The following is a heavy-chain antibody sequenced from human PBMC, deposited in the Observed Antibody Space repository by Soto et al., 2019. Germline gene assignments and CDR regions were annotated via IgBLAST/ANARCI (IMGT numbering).Heavy chain of an antibody. CDR2: IKQAGSEK. CDR1: GFTFSAYW. J-gene: IGHJ4*02. D-gene: IGHD6-25*01. V-gene: IGHV3-7*01. Sequence: GGSLRLSCAASGFTFSAYWMSWVRQAPGKGLEWVANIKQAGSEKYYVDSVNGRFIISRDDAKNSLFLQVNSLRVEDTAVYYCAREKRANGYFDYWGQGTLVNVSS. CDR3: AREKRANGYFDY.